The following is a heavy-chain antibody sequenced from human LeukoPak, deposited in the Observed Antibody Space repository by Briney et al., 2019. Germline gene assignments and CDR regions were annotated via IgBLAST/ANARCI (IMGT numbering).Heavy chain of an antibody. V-gene: IGHV1-69*05. CDR2: IIPIFGTA. Sequence: SVKVSCKASGGTFSSYAISWVRKAPGQGLEWMGGIIPIFGTANCAQKFQGRVTITTDESTSTAYMELSSLRSEDTAVYYCARSVGAAAGNPLSWGQGTLVTVSS. J-gene: IGHJ5*02. CDR3: ARSVGAAAGNPLS. D-gene: IGHD6-13*01. CDR1: GGTFSSYA.